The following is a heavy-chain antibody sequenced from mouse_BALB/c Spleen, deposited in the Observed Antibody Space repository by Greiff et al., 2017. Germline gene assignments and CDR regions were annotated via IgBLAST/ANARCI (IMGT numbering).Heavy chain of an antibody. Sequence: EVQRVESGGGLVKPGGSLKLSCAASGFTFSDYYMYWVRQTPEKRLEWVATISDGGSYTYYPDSVKGRFTISRDNAKNNLYLQMSSLKSEDTAMHYCARDRPYDYDKGFAYWGQGTLVTVSA. D-gene: IGHD2-4*01. CDR1: GFTFSDYY. CDR3: ARDRPYDYDKGFAY. V-gene: IGHV5-4*02. CDR2: ISDGGSYT. J-gene: IGHJ3*01.